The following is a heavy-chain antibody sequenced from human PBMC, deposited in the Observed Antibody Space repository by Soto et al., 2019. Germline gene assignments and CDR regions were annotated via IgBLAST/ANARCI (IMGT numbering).Heavy chain of an antibody. J-gene: IGHJ5*02. CDR1: GGSFSGYY. CDR3: ARGHPPYTIFVVQYWSDP. V-gene: IGHV4-34*01. D-gene: IGHD3-3*01. CDR2: INHSGST. Sequence: SETLSLTCAVYGGSFSGYYWSWIRQPPGKGLEWIGEINHSGSTNYNPSLKSRVTISVDTSKNQFSLKLSSVTAADTAVYYCARGHPPYTIFVVQYWSDPCGHLXLVTVRS.